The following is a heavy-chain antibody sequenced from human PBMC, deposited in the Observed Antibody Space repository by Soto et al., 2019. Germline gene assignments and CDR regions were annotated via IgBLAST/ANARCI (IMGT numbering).Heavy chain of an antibody. CDR3: ASGSSAGDGDYPRGYYYMDV. Sequence: SETLSLTCTVSGGSISGYYWSWIRQPPGKGLHFIGYIYYSGSTDYNPSLKSRVTISVDTSKNQFSLKLSSVTAADTAVYYCASGSSAGDGDYPRGYYYMDVWGKGTTVTVSS. CDR1: GGSISGYY. D-gene: IGHD4-17*01. J-gene: IGHJ6*03. CDR2: IYYSGST. V-gene: IGHV4-59*12.